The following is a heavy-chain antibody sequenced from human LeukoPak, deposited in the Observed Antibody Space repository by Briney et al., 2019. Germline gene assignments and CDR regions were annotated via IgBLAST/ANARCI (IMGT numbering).Heavy chain of an antibody. CDR1: GGSISSGGYS. CDR2: IYHSGST. J-gene: IGHJ6*02. V-gene: IGHV4-30-2*01. CDR3: ARVMRFLGKQYSSSWYYSRDYYYGMDV. Sequence: PSQTLSLTCAVSGGSISSGGYSWSWIRQPPGKGLEWIGYIYHSGSTNYNPSLKSRVTISVDTSKNQFSLKLSSVTAADTAVYYCARVMRFLGKQYSSSWYYSRDYYYGMDVWGQGTTVTVSS. D-gene: IGHD6-13*01.